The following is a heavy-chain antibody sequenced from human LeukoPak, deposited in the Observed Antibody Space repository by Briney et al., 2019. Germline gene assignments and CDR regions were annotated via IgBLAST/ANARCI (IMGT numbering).Heavy chain of an antibody. CDR2: ISGSGGST. D-gene: IGHD4-17*01. V-gene: IGHV3-23*01. CDR3: AKDVGAYGDYIDY. J-gene: IGHJ4*02. Sequence: GGSLRLSCAASGFTFSSYAMSWVRQAPGKGLQWVSTISGSGGSTYYADSVKGRFTISRDNSKNTLYLQMNSLRAEDTAVYYCAKDVGAYGDYIDYWGQGTLVTVSS. CDR1: GFTFSSYA.